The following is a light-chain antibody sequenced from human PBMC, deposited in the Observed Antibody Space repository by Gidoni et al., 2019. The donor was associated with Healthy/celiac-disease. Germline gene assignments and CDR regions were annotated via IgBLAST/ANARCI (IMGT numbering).Light chain of an antibody. CDR1: QSVSSN. J-gene: IGKJ4*01. V-gene: IGKV3-15*01. CDR2: GAS. Sequence: EILMTQAPATLSVSPGERATLSCRASQSVSSNLAWYQQKPGQAPRLLIYGASNRATGIPARFSGSGSGTEFTLTISSLQSEDFAVYYCQQYNNWPPLTFGGGTKVEIK. CDR3: QQYNNWPPLT.